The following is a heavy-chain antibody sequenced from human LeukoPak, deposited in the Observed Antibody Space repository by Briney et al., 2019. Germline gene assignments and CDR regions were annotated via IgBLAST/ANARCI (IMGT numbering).Heavy chain of an antibody. CDR2: VNPNSGNT. CDR3: AFAYGYYDSSGFKSDAFDI. CDR1: GYTFTSYD. Sequence: GASVTVSCKASGYTFTSYDINWVRQAPGQGLEWMGWVNPNSGNTAYAQKFQGRVTMTRNTATSTVYMELRSLRSDDTAVYYCAFAYGYYDSSGFKSDAFDIWGQGTMVTVSS. D-gene: IGHD3-22*01. J-gene: IGHJ3*02. V-gene: IGHV1-8*01.